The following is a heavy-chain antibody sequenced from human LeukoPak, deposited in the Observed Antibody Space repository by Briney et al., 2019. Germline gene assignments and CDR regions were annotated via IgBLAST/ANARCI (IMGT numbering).Heavy chain of an antibody. CDR1: GRSMNNNY. CDR2: IYSSGTT. D-gene: IGHD5-12*01. CDR3: ARGGYSGYNSGWFDP. V-gene: IGHV4-59*01. Sequence: SETLSLTCSVAGRSMNNNYWTWIRQPPGKGLEWIGNIYSSGTTNYNPSLKSRVTISVDTSKNQFSLKLSSVTAADTAVYYCARGGYSGYNSGWFDPWGQGTLVTVSS. J-gene: IGHJ5*02.